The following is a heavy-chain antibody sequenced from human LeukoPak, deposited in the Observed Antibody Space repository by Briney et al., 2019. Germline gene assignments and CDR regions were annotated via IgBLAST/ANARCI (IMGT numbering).Heavy chain of an antibody. J-gene: IGHJ4*02. CDR3: ARQGVGATKDY. Sequence: GESLKISCKGSGYSFTSYWIGWVRQMPGKGLEWMGIIYPGDSETRYSPSFQGQVTISVDKSISTAYLQCSSLKASDTAMYYCARQGVGATKDYSVQGTLVTVSS. CDR2: IYPGDSET. D-gene: IGHD1-26*01. CDR1: GYSFTSYW. V-gene: IGHV5-51*01.